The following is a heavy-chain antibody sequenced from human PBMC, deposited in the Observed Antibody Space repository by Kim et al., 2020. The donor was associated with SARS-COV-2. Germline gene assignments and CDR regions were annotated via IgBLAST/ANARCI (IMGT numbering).Heavy chain of an antibody. D-gene: IGHD2-15*01. CDR2: ISKDGDNK. CDR1: GITFSSYG. V-gene: IGHV3-30*18. CDR3: AKSYCSTGSYHPYYYYYAMDV. Sequence: GGSLRLSCAASGITFSSYGMHWVRQAPGKGLEWVAVISKDGDNKYYADSVKGRLTISRDNSKNTLYLQMNSLRAEDTAVYYCAKSYCSTGSYHPYYYYYAMDVWGQGTTVTVSS. J-gene: IGHJ6*02.